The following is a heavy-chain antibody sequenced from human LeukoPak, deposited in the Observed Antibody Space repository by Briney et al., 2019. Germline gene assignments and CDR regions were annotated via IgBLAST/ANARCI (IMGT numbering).Heavy chain of an antibody. Sequence: GGSLRLSCAASGFTFSSYGMHWVRQAPGKGLEWVAVISYDGSNKYYADSVKGRFTISRDNSKNTLYLQMNSLRAEDTAVYYCAKGLGDFDYWGQGTLVTASS. CDR1: GFTFSSYG. V-gene: IGHV3-30*18. D-gene: IGHD4-17*01. CDR3: AKGLGDFDY. J-gene: IGHJ4*02. CDR2: ISYDGSNK.